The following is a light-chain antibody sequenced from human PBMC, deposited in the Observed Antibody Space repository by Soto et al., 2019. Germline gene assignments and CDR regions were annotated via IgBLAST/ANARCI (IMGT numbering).Light chain of an antibody. J-gene: IGLJ3*02. V-gene: IGLV2-11*01. CDR2: DVT. Sequence: QSALTQPRSVSGSPGQSVTISCTGTSSDVGYYNYVSWYQQHPDKAPKLMIYDVTKRPSGVPDRLSGSKSGNTASLTISGLQAEDEADYYCCSYAGSYSVVFGGGTKLTVL. CDR1: SSDVGYYNY. CDR3: CSYAGSYSVV.